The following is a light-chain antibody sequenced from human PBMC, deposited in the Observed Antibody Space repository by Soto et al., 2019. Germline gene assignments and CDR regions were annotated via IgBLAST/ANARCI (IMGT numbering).Light chain of an antibody. Sequence: DIQMTQCPSSLSASVGDRVTNTCRASQSITNSLNWYQHKPGKAPTLVVYAASSLQSGVPSRFNGSGSGTDFTLTICSLQPEDFATYFCQQGHSMPFTFGPGT. J-gene: IGKJ3*01. CDR3: QQGHSMPFT. CDR2: AAS. V-gene: IGKV1-39*01. CDR1: QSITNS.